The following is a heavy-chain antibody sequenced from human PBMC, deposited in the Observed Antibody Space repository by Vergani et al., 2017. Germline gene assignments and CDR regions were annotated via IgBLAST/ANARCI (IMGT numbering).Heavy chain of an antibody. D-gene: IGHD2-2*01. CDR1: GFTFSSYW. V-gene: IGHV3-74*01. J-gene: IGHJ4*02. CDR2: INSDGSST. Sequence: EVQLVESGGGLVQPGGSLRLSCAASGFTFSSYWMHWVRQAPGKGLVWVSRINSDGSSTSYADSLKGRFTISRDTAKNTLYLQMNSLRAEDTAVYYCARGLLQCSSTSCYYYWGQGTLVTVSS. CDR3: ARGLLQCSSTSCYYY.